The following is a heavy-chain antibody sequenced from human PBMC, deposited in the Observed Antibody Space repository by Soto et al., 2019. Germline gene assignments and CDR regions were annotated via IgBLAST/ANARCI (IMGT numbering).Heavy chain of an antibody. J-gene: IGHJ4*02. CDR2: FSLSGTT. Sequence: ASETLSLTCTVSGASITGSSYWSWIRQPAGKGLEWIGRFSLSGTTSYNPSLRSRVTMSADVSKNQFSLRLTSVTAADTALYYCARGMTPPGAPAWYYFDSWGQGTLVTVSS. CDR3: ARGMTPPGAPAWYYFDS. CDR1: GASITGSSY. D-gene: IGHD2-8*02. V-gene: IGHV4-4*07.